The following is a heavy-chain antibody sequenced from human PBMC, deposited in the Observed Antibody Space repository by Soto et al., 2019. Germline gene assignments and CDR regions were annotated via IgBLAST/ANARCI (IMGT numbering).Heavy chain of an antibody. CDR3: ARDLTMPRGVHSYYFDS. D-gene: IGHD3-10*01. J-gene: IGHJ4*02. CDR2: MEPSTGRT. CDR1: GYSFTSLD. V-gene: IGHV1-8*01. Sequence: ASVKVSCKASGYSFTSLDINWVRQTAGQGLEWMGWMEPSTGRTGYAQKFQGRVTMTRDTSINTAYMELTTLTSDDTAFYYCARDLTMPRGVHSYYFDSWGQGTLVTVSS.